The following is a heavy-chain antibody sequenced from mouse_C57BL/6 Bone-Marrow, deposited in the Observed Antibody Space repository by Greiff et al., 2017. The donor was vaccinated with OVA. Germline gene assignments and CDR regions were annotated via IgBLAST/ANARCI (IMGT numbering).Heavy chain of an antibody. V-gene: IGHV5-9*01. J-gene: IGHJ4*01. Sequence: EVKLEESGGGLVKPGGSLKLSCAASGFTFSSYTMSWVRQTPEKRLEWVANISGGGGNNYYPDSVKGRFTISRDNAKNTLYLQMSSLRSEDTALYYCARGLRKVLYAMDYGGQGTSVTVSS. CDR3: ARGLRKVLYAMDY. CDR2: ISGGGGNN. D-gene: IGHD1-1*01. CDR1: GFTFSSYT.